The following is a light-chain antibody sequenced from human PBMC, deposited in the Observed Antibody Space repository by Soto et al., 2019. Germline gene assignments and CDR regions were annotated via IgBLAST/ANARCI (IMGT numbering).Light chain of an antibody. CDR2: KAS. Sequence: DIQMTQSPSTLSASVGDRVTITCRASQSIRSWLAWYQQKPGKAPKLLIYKASSLESGVPSRFTGGGSGTDFTLTINSLQPDDSATYFCQQYNSYSYTFGQGTKLEIK. J-gene: IGKJ2*01. CDR3: QQYNSYSYT. V-gene: IGKV1-5*03. CDR1: QSIRSW.